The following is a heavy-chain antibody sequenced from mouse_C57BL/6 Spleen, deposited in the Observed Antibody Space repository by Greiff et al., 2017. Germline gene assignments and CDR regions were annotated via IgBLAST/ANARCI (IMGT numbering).Heavy chain of an antibody. Sequence: VQLKQSGGGLVKPGGSLKLSCAASGFTFSDYGMHWVRQAPEKGLEWVAYISSGSSTIYYADTVKGRFTISRDNAKNTLFLQMTSLRSEDTAMYYCARAMVTTKDWYFDVWGTGTTVTVSS. CDR3: ARAMVTTKDWYFDV. D-gene: IGHD2-2*01. CDR2: ISSGSSTI. J-gene: IGHJ1*03. CDR1: GFTFSDYG. V-gene: IGHV5-17*01.